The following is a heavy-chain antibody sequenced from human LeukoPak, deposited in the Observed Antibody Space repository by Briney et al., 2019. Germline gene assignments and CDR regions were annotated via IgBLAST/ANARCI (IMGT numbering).Heavy chain of an antibody. CDR1: GGSVTSTNW. J-gene: IGHJ4*02. V-gene: IGHV4-4*02. CDR2: GHLDGRT. CDR3: AREGGFYRPLDY. Sequence: SETLSLTCDVSGGSVTSTNWWSWVRQPPGKGLEWIGEGHLDGRTNYNPSLKGRLIMSVDLPENHISLKLTSVTAADTAVYYCAREGGFYRPLDYSGQGTLVTVSS. D-gene: IGHD3-3*01.